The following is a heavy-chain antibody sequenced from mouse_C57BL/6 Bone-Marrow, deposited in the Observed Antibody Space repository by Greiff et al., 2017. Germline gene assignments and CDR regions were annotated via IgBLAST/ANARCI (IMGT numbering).Heavy chain of an antibody. V-gene: IGHV5-4*03. Sequence: EVNVVESGGGLVKPGGSLKLSCAASGFTFSSYAMSWVRQTPEKRLEWVATISDGGSYTYYPDNVKGRFTISRDNAKNNLYLQMSHLKSEDTAMYYCARGYSNYVSWFAYWGQGTLVTVSA. CDR2: ISDGGSYT. CDR1: GFTFSSYA. J-gene: IGHJ3*01. D-gene: IGHD2-5*01. CDR3: ARGYSNYVSWFAY.